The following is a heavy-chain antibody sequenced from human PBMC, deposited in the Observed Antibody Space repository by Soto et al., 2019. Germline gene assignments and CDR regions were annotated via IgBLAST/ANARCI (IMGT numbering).Heavy chain of an antibody. J-gene: IGHJ4*02. CDR3: ARTLPNRQLFDS. CDR2: IYNSGRY. CDR1: GGFI. D-gene: IGHD1-1*01. V-gene: IGHV4-59*01. Sequence: SETLSLTCTVSGGFIWGWIRQSPDRGLEWIGYIYNSGRYNYNPSLESRLTISIDTSKNQFSLRLASVTAADTAVYYCARTLPNRQLFDSWSQGTLVTVSS.